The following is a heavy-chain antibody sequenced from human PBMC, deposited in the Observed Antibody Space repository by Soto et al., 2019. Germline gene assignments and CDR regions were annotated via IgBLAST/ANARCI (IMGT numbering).Heavy chain of an antibody. D-gene: IGHD4-17*01. CDR3: AREVVLDYGDYNYYFDY. V-gene: IGHV4-31*03. CDR1: GGSISSGGYY. J-gene: IGHJ4*02. CDR2: IYYSGST. Sequence: SETLSLTCTVSGGSISSGGYYWSWIRQHPGKGLEWIGYIYYSGSTYYNPSLKSRVTISVDTSKNQFSLKLSSVTSADTAVYYCAREVVLDYGDYNYYFDYWGQGTLVTVPS.